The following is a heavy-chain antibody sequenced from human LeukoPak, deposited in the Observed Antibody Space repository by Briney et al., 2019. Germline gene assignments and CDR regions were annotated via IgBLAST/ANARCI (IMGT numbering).Heavy chain of an antibody. CDR3: AREAGIAAAGRKFDP. CDR2: IYTRGST. D-gene: IGHD6-13*01. V-gene: IGHV4-4*07. J-gene: IGHJ5*02. Sequence: PSETLSLTCTVSGGSISSYYWSWIRQPAGKGLEWIGRIYTRGSTNYNPSLKSRVTMSVDTSKNQFSLKLSSVTAADTAVYYCAREAGIAAAGRKFDPWGQGTLVTVTS. CDR1: GGSISSYY.